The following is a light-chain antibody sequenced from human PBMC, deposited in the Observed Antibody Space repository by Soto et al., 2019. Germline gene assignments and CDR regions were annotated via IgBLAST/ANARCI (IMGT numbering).Light chain of an antibody. CDR1: QSIDRK. J-gene: IGKJ1*01. Sequence: IVMTQSPATLSVSPGERATLSCRASQSIDRKLAWYQQRPGQAPRLLIYGASTRATGIPARFSGSGSGTEFTLTISGLQYEDFGVFYCQQYHSWRTFGQGTNVEIK. CDR3: QQYHSWRT. CDR2: GAS. V-gene: IGKV3-15*01.